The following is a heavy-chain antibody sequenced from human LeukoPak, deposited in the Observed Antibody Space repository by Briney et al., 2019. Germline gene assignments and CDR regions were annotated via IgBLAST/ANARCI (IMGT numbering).Heavy chain of an antibody. V-gene: IGHV6-1*01. CDR1: GDSVSSNSAA. Sequence: SQTLSLTCAISGDSVSSNSAAWNWIRQSPSRGLEWLGRTYYRSKWYTYYAVSVKSRISINRDTSKNQISLQLNSVTPEDAAVYYCARSTGPIDYWGQGTLVTVSS. J-gene: IGHJ4*02. CDR2: TYYRSKWYT. CDR3: ARSTGPIDY. D-gene: IGHD1-1*01.